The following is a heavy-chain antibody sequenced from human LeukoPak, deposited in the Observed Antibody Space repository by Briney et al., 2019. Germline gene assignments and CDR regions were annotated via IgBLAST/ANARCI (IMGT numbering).Heavy chain of an antibody. D-gene: IGHD3-10*01. J-gene: IGHJ6*02. CDR3: ARDPGGGRITMVRGVINPFLYGMDV. Sequence: PSETLSLTCTVSGGSISSGGYYWSWIRLHPGKGLEWIGYIYYSGSTYYNPSPKSRVTMSVDTSKNQFSLKLSSVTAADTAVYYCARDPGGGRITMVRGVINPFLYGMDVWGQGTTVTVSS. V-gene: IGHV4-31*03. CDR2: IYYSGST. CDR1: GGSISSGGYY.